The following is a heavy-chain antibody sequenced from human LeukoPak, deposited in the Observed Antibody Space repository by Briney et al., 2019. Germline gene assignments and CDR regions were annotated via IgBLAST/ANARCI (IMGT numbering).Heavy chain of an antibody. Sequence: ASETLSLTCTVSGGSVSSGSYDWSWIRQPPGKGLEWFGCIYYSGSTHYNPSLKSRVTISVDTSKTQFSLKLSSVTAADTAVYYCARAALVGATYYFDYWGQGTLVTVSS. CDR3: ARAALVGATYYFDY. CDR2: IYYSGST. CDR1: GGSVSSGSYD. J-gene: IGHJ4*02. V-gene: IGHV4-61*01. D-gene: IGHD1-26*01.